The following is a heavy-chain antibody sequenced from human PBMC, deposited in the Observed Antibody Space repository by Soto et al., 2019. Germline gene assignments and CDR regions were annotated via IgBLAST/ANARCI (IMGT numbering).Heavy chain of an antibody. J-gene: IGHJ4*02. Sequence: QVQLVQSGAGVKKPGSSVKVSCKASGGTFSSYAISWVRQAPGQGLEWMGGIIPIFGTANYAQEFQGRVTITADESTSTAYMELSSLGREDTAVYYCARDLGAAGIDYWGQGTLVTVSS. CDR3: ARDLGAAGIDY. D-gene: IGHD6-13*01. CDR1: GGTFSSYA. CDR2: IIPIFGTA. V-gene: IGHV1-69*12.